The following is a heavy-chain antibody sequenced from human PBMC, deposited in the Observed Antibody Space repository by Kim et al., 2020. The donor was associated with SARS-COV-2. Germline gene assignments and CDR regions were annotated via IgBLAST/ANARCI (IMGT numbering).Heavy chain of an antibody. Sequence: SETLSLTCVVSGGSISNRYYYWSWIRQPPGKGLEWIGSIYESGSTHYNPSLKSRVTVSVDTSNNLFSLRLTSVTAADTAVYYSARHETGSGSNYIPDAFDIWGQGTMVTVSS. J-gene: IGHJ3*02. CDR1: GGSISNRYYY. V-gene: IGHV4-39*01. CDR3: ARHETGSGSNYIPDAFDI. CDR2: IYESGST. D-gene: IGHD3-10*01.